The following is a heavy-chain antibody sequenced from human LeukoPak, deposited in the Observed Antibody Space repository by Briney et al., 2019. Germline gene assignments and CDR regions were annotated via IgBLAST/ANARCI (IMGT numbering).Heavy chain of an antibody. CDR2: IKQDGSEK. J-gene: IGHJ4*02. D-gene: IGHD1-26*01. Sequence: GGSLRLSCAASGFTFSSDWMSWVRQAPGKGLGWVANIKQDGSEKYYVDSVKGRFTISRDNAKNSLYLQMNSLRAEDTAVYYCARDLGEPLNDYWGQGTLVTVSS. CDR3: ARDLGEPLNDY. CDR1: GFTFSSDW. V-gene: IGHV3-7*01.